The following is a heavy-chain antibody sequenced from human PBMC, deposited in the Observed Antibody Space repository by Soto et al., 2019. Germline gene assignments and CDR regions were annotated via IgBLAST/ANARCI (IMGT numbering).Heavy chain of an antibody. J-gene: IGHJ3*01. CDR2: IIPLGSSQ. V-gene: IGHV1-69*04. Sequence: QVQLVQSGAEVKKPGSLLKVSCKASGATYSPFIAYAISWLSQAPGQGLEWMGSIIPLGSSQHYAEGFQGRATISADRSTFTVSLELTNLTSDDAAVYFCARSRDRCGGDCYSVYAAFDLWGQGTAVTVSS. D-gene: IGHD2-21*02. CDR1: GATYSPFIAYA. CDR3: ARSRDRCGGDCYSVYAAFDL.